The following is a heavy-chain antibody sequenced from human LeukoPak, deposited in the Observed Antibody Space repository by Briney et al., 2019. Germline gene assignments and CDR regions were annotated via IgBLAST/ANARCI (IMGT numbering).Heavy chain of an antibody. Sequence: ASVKVSCKASGYTFSTYGINWVRQAPGQGLEWLGWISAHNDDTNYAQKLQGRVTMTTDTSTTTAYMELRSLRSDDTAVYYCARDFGDSGGFDYWGQGTLVTVSS. J-gene: IGHJ4*02. CDR3: ARDFGDSGGFDY. CDR2: ISAHNDDT. V-gene: IGHV1-18*01. CDR1: GYTFSTYG. D-gene: IGHD3-22*01.